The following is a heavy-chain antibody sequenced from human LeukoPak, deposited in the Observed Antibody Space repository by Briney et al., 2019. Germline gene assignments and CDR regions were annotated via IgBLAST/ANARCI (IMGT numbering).Heavy chain of an antibody. V-gene: IGHV3-53*05. Sequence: PGGSLRLSCAASGFTVSSNYVSWVRQAPGKGLEWVSVIYSGGSTYYADSVKGRFTISRDNSKNTLYLQMNSLRAEGTAVYYCARARSSYGYGDAFDIWGQGTMVTVSS. CDR3: ARARSSYGYGDAFDI. J-gene: IGHJ3*02. CDR1: GFTVSSNY. D-gene: IGHD5-18*01. CDR2: IYSGGST.